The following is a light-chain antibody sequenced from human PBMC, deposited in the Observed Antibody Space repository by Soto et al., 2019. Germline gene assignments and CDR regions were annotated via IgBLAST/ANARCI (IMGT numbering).Light chain of an antibody. V-gene: IGLV1-40*01. Sequence: QSVLTQPPSVSGAPGQRVTISCTGSSSNIGAGYDVHWYQQLPGTAPKLLIYGNSNRPSGVPDRFSGSTSGTSASLAITGLHAEDEADYYCHSYDSSLSGDVVFGGGTKLTVL. J-gene: IGLJ2*01. CDR2: GNS. CDR1: SSNIGAGYD. CDR3: HSYDSSLSGDVV.